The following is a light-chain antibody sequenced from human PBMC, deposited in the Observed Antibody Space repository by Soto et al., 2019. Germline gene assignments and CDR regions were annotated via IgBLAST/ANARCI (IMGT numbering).Light chain of an antibody. CDR2: RNN. Sequence: QSVLTQPPSASGTPGQRVTISCSGSSSNIGSNFIYWYQQLPGTAPKLLIYRNNERPSGVPDRFSGSKSGTSASLAIGGLRSEDEADYHCAAWDDSLSGVVFGGGTQLTVL. CDR3: AAWDDSLSGVV. J-gene: IGLJ2*01. V-gene: IGLV1-47*01. CDR1: SSNIGSNF.